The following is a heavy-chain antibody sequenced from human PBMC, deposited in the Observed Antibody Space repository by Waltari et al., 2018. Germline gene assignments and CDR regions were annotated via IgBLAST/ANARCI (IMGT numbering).Heavy chain of an antibody. Sequence: EVQVVESGEGLVQPGGSLRPSCAASGFTFRRSWMTWGGQAPGKGLEWVANIKTDGSETYYVDSVKGRFTISRDNTKNSLYLQMSSLRAEDTAVYYCAIGGVETSWYWRYWGQGTLVTVSS. CDR1: GFTFRRSW. CDR2: IKTDGSET. CDR3: AIGGVETSWYWRY. J-gene: IGHJ4*02. V-gene: IGHV3-7*01. D-gene: IGHD6-13*01.